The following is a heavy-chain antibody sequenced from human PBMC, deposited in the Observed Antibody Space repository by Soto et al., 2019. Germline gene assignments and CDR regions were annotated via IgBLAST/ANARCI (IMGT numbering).Heavy chain of an antibody. CDR3: ARGLVALPSAVIDY. CDR2: INSDESST. V-gene: IGHV3-74*01. CDR1: GFTVSNYW. Sequence: EVQLVESGGGLVQRGGSLRLSCAASGFTVSNYWMHWVRQAPGKGLGWVSRINSDESSTSYADSVKGRFTISRDNAKNTLYLQMDSLRAEDTAVYYCARGLVALPSAVIDYWGQGTLVTVSS. J-gene: IGHJ4*02. D-gene: IGHD2-2*01.